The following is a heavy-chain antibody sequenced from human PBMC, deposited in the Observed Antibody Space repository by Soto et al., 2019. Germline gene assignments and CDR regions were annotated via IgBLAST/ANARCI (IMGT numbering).Heavy chain of an antibody. CDR1: GGSISSSSYY. V-gene: IGHV4-39*01. J-gene: IGHJ6*02. D-gene: IGHD2-2*01. Sequence: PSETLSLTCTVSGGSISSSSYYWGWIRQPPGKGLEWIGSIYYSGSTYYNPSLKSRVTISVDTSKNQFSLKLSSETAADTAVYYCASNDIVVVPAAPEHYYYGMDVWGQGTTVTVSS. CDR2: IYYSGST. CDR3: ASNDIVVVPAAPEHYYYGMDV.